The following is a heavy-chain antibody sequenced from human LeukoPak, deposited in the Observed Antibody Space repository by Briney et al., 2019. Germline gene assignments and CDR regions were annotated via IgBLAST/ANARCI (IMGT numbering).Heavy chain of an antibody. J-gene: IGHJ4*02. Sequence: PSETLSLTCTVSGGSIRSSSYYWGWIRQPPGKGLEWIGSIYYSGSTYYNPSLKSRVTISVDTSKNQFSLKLSSVTAADTAVYYCARDRPVAARQKKYYFDYWGQGALVTVSS. CDR3: ARDRPVAARQKKYYFDY. V-gene: IGHV4-39*07. D-gene: IGHD6-6*01. CDR1: GGSIRSSSYY. CDR2: IYYSGST.